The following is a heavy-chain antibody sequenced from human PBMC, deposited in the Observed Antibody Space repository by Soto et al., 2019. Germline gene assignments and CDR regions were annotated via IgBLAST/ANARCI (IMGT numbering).Heavy chain of an antibody. Sequence: PGGSLRLSCAASGFTFSSYAMSWVRQAPGKGLEWVSAISGSGGSTYYADSVKGRFTISRDNSKNTLYLQMNSLRAEDTAVYYCAKDAEGSMIVVVTPANWFDPWGQGTLVTVSS. CDR2: ISGSGGST. CDR1: GFTFSSYA. V-gene: IGHV3-23*01. CDR3: AKDAEGSMIVVVTPANWFDP. D-gene: IGHD3-22*01. J-gene: IGHJ5*02.